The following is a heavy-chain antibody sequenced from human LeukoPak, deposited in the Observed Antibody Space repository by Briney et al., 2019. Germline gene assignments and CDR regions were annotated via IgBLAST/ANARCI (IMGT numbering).Heavy chain of an antibody. Sequence: ASVKVSCKASGYTFTGYYMHWVRQAPGQGLEWMGWINPNSGGTNYAQKFQGRVTMTRDTSISTGYMELSRLRSDDTAVYYCARVVWYYYDSSGLDYWGQGTLVTVSS. CDR2: INPNSGGT. CDR3: ARVVWYYYDSSGLDY. D-gene: IGHD3-22*01. V-gene: IGHV1-2*02. J-gene: IGHJ4*02. CDR1: GYTFTGYY.